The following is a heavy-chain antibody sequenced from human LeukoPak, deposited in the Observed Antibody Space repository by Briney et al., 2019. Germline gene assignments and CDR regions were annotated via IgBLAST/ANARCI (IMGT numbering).Heavy chain of an antibody. D-gene: IGHD3-3*01. J-gene: IGHJ3*01. V-gene: IGHV4-4*02. Sequence: SETLSLTCAVSGGSISSNNWWIWVRQSPEKGLEWIGEIYHDGSTNYNPSLKSRVTMSLDESKRQFSLTLTSVTAADTAVYYCAKVRYRNYDLVIGYDAFDVWGQGTMVTVSS. CDR1: GGSISSNNW. CDR3: AKVRYRNYDLVIGYDAFDV. CDR2: IYHDGST.